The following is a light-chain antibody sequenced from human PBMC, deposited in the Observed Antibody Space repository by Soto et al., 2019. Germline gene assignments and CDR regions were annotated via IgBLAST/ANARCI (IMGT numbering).Light chain of an antibody. V-gene: IGLV2-11*01. CDR2: DVN. CDR3: CSYSGSYTLV. J-gene: IGLJ2*01. CDR1: SSDVGGYNY. Sequence: QSALTQPRSVSESPGQSVAISCTGTSSDVGGYNYVSWYLQHPGKAPKLLVYDVNKRSSGVPDRFSGSKSGNTASLTISGLQAEDEADYYCCSYSGSYTLVFGGGTKVTVL.